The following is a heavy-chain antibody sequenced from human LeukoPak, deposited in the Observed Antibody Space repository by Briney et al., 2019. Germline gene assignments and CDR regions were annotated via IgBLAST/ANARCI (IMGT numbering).Heavy chain of an antibody. V-gene: IGHV4-59*08. J-gene: IGHJ3*02. Sequence: PSETLSLTCTVSGGSISSYYWSWIRQPPGKGLEWIGYIYYSGSTNYNPSLKSRVTISVDTSKNQFSLKLSSVTAADTAVYYCARPLARRGRFDIWGQGTMVTVSS. CDR2: IYYSGST. D-gene: IGHD3-3*02. CDR1: GGSISSYY. CDR3: ARPLARRGRFDI.